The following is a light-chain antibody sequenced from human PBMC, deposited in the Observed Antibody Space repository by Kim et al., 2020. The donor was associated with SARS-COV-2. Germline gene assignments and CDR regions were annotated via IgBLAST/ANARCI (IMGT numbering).Light chain of an antibody. CDR3: GTWDSSLSAVV. Sequence: GQKVNISCSGSSSNIGNNYVSWYQQRPGTAPNLLIYDNNKRPSGIPDRFSGSKSGTSATLGITGLQTGDEADYYCGTWDSSLSAVVFGGGTQLTVL. CDR1: SSNIGNNY. CDR2: DNN. V-gene: IGLV1-51*01. J-gene: IGLJ2*01.